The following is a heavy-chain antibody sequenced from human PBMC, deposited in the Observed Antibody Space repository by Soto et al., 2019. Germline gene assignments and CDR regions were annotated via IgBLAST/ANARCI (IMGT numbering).Heavy chain of an antibody. CDR3: AKDLSGGQLALIDY. Sequence: GGSLRLSCTASGLTFSSYGMHWVRQAPGKGLEWVAVISYDGSNKYYADSVKGRFTISRDNSKNTLYLQMNSLRAEDTAVYYCAKDLSGGQLALIDYWGQGTLVNVSS. J-gene: IGHJ4*02. D-gene: IGHD6-13*01. CDR2: ISYDGSNK. CDR1: GLTFSSYG. V-gene: IGHV3-30*18.